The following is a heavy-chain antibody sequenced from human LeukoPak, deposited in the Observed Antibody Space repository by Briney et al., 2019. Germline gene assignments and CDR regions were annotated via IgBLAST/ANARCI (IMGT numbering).Heavy chain of an antibody. Sequence: GGSLRLSCAASGFTFSSYSMNWVRQAPGRGLEWVSSISSSSTYIYYTDSVKGRFTISRDNAKNSLYLQMNSLRAEDTAVYYCAPKGGSGDYYFYMDVWGKGTTVTVSS. D-gene: IGHD6-19*01. CDR2: ISSSSTYI. CDR1: GFTFSSYS. V-gene: IGHV3-21*01. CDR3: APKGGSGDYYFYMDV. J-gene: IGHJ6*03.